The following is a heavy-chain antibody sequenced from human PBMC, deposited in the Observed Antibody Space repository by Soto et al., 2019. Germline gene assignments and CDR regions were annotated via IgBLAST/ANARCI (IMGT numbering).Heavy chain of an antibody. CDR2: IIPIFGTA. V-gene: IGHV1-69*13. CDR1: GGTFSSYA. CDR3: ARVTQAGTVRTAFDI. D-gene: IGHD4-17*01. J-gene: IGHJ3*02. Sequence: GASVKVSCKASGGTFSSYAISWVRQAPGQGLEWMGGIIPIFGTANYAQKFQGRVTITADDSTSTAYMELSSLRSADTAVYYCARVTQAGTVRTAFDIWRQGTMVTVSS.